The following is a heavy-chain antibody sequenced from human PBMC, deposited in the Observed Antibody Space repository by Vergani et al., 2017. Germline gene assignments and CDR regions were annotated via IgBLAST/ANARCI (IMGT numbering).Heavy chain of an antibody. J-gene: IGHJ5*02. Sequence: QVQLQQWGAGLLKPSETLSLTCAVYGGSFSGYYWSWIRQPPGKGLEWIGEINHSGSTNYNPSLKSRVTISVDTSKNQFSLKLSSVTAADTAVYYCARGHNIVVVPAATGGWFDPWGQGTLVTVSS. CDR2: INHSGST. CDR1: GGSFSGYY. D-gene: IGHD2-2*01. V-gene: IGHV4-34*01. CDR3: ARGHNIVVVPAATGGWFDP.